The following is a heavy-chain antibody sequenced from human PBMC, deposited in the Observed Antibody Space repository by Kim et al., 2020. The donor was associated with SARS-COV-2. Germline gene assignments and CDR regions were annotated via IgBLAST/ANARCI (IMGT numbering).Heavy chain of an antibody. J-gene: IGHJ6*02. Sequence: GRFTISRDNSKNTLYLQMNSLRAEDTAVYYCARGDKLRFLNYYYYYGMDGWGQGTTVTVSS. CDR3: ARGDKLRFLNYYYYYGMDG. V-gene: IGHV3-30*01. D-gene: IGHD3-3*01.